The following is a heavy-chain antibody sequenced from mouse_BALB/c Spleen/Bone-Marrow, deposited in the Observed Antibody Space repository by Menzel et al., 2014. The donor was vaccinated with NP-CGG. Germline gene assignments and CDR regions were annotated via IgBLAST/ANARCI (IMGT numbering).Heavy chain of an antibody. V-gene: IGHV4-1*02. Sequence: EVQGVESGGGLVQPGGSLKLSCAASGFDFSRYWMSWVRQAPGKGLEWIGEINPDSSTINYTPSLKDKFIISRDNAKNTLFLQMSKVKSEDTALYYCARHWGWYFDVWGAGTTVTVSS. CDR2: INPDSSTI. CDR1: GFDFSRYW. D-gene: IGHD4-1*01. J-gene: IGHJ1*01. CDR3: ARHWGWYFDV.